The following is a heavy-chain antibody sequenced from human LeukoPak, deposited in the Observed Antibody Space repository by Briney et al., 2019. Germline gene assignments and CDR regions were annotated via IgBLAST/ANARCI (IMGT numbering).Heavy chain of an antibody. CDR1: GFTFSSFA. D-gene: IGHD3-10*01. CDR2: ISYSGGST. CDR3: VQDLWYGEYEY. J-gene: IGHJ4*02. Sequence: GGSLRLSCAASGFTFSSFAMTWVRQAPGKGLEWVSSISYSGGSTYYADSVKGRFTISRDNSKNTLYLQMNSLRGEDTATYYCVQDLWYGEYEYWGQGTLVTVSS. V-gene: IGHV3-23*01.